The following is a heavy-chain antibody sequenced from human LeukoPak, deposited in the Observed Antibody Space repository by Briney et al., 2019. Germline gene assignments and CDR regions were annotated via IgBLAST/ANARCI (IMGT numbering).Heavy chain of an antibody. J-gene: IGHJ3*02. CDR3: ARDDRSRYYDSSGYFGAFDI. CDR2: INPSGGST. Sequence: ASVKVSCKASGYTFTSYYMHWVRQAPGQGLEWMGIINPSGGSTSYAQKFQGRVTMTRDMSTSTVYMELSSLRSEDTAVYYCARDDRSRYYDSSGYFGAFDIWGQGTMVTVSS. V-gene: IGHV1-46*01. CDR1: GYTFTSYY. D-gene: IGHD3-22*01.